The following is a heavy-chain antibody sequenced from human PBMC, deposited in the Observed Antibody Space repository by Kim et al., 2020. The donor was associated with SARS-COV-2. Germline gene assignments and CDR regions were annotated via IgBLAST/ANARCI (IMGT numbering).Heavy chain of an antibody. J-gene: IGHJ6*02. CDR1: GGTFSSYG. Sequence: SVKVSCKASGGTFSSYGISWVRQAPGQGLEWMGGIIPIFGTANYAQKFQGRVTITADGSTSTAYMELSSLRSEDTAVYYCARTSWKNGSGRPHYNGMDVWGQGTRVTVSS. D-gene: IGHD3-10*01. CDR2: IIPIFGTA. V-gene: IGHV1-69*13. CDR3: ARTSWKNGSGRPHYNGMDV.